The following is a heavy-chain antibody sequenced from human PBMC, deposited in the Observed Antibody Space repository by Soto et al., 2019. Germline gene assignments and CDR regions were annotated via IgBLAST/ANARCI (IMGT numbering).Heavy chain of an antibody. CDR2: INHSGST. Sequence: SETLSLTCAVYGGSFSGYYWSWIRQPPGKGLEWIGEINHSGSTNYNPSLKSRVTISVDTSKNQFSLKLSSVTAADTAVYYCARGGVVGVVIMVPYYFAYWGQGTLVTVSS. CDR3: ARGGVVGVVIMVPYYFAY. CDR1: GGSFSGYY. J-gene: IGHJ4*02. V-gene: IGHV4-34*01. D-gene: IGHD3-3*01.